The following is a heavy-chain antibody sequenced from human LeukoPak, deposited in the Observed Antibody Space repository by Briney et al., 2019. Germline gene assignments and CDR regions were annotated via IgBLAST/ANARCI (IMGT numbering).Heavy chain of an antibody. CDR3: ARDQAHGGPTSNFDY. J-gene: IGHJ4*02. V-gene: IGHV1-2*02. CDR2: VTPTGAGT. D-gene: IGHD2/OR15-2a*01. Sequence: ASVKVSCKASGYTFTGYYMHWVRQAPGQGLEWMGWVTPTGAGTNYAQKFQGRVTMTRDTSISTAYMELSGMRSDDTAVYYCARDQAHGGPTSNFDYWGQGTLVTVSS. CDR1: GYTFTGYY.